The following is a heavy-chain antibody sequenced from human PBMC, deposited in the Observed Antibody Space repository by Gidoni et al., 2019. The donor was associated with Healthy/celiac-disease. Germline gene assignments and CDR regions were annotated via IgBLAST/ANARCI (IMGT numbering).Heavy chain of an antibody. CDR1: GGSISSGSYY. J-gene: IGHJ3*02. Sequence: QVQLQESGPGLVKPSQTLSLTCTVSGGSISSGSYYWSWIRQPAGKGLEWIGRIYTSGSTNYNPSLKSRVTISVDTSKNQFSLKLSSVTAADTAVYYCASATGYCSGGSCQGAFDIWGQGTMVTVSS. D-gene: IGHD2-15*01. V-gene: IGHV4-61*02. CDR2: IYTSGST. CDR3: ASATGYCSGGSCQGAFDI.